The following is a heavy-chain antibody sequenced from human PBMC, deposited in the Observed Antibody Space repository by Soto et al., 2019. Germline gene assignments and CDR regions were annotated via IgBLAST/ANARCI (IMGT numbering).Heavy chain of an antibody. CDR3: AKQVTPHSSGWPDAFDI. V-gene: IGHV3-30*18. J-gene: IGHJ3*02. D-gene: IGHD6-19*01. Sequence: QVQLVESGGGVVQPGRSLRLSCAVSGFTFSSYGMHWVRQAPGKGLEWVAVISYDGSNKYYADSVKGRFTISRDNSKNTLHLQMNSLRADDTAVYYCAKQVTPHSSGWPDAFDIWGQGTMVSVSS. CDR1: GFTFSSYG. CDR2: ISYDGSNK.